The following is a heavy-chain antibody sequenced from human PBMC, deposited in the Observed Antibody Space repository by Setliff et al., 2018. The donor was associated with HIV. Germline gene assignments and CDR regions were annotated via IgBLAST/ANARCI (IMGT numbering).Heavy chain of an antibody. D-gene: IGHD6-13*01. CDR1: GASITRGTHY. Sequence: SETLSLTCTVSGASITRGTHYCNWIRQPAGKGLQWIGRIYTSGRGSDTYNPSLKSRATISVDTSKNQFSLKLNSATAADTAVYYCARDQGYSTSFAFDVWGPGTMVTVSS. CDR2: IYTSGRGSD. CDR3: ARDQGYSTSFAFDV. J-gene: IGHJ3*01. V-gene: IGHV4-61*02.